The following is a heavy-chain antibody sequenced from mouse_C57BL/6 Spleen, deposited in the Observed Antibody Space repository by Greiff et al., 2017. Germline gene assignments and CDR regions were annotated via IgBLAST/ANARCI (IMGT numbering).Heavy chain of an antibody. CDR3: TRAWGDY. Sequence: VKLMESGAELVRPGASVTLSCKASGYTFTDYEMHWVKQTPVHGLEWIGAIDPETGGTAYNQKFKGKAILTADKSSSTAYMELRSLTSEDSAVYYCTRAWGDYWGQGTTLTVSS. CDR2: IDPETGGT. J-gene: IGHJ2*01. D-gene: IGHD4-1*01. V-gene: IGHV1-15*01. CDR1: GYTFTDYE.